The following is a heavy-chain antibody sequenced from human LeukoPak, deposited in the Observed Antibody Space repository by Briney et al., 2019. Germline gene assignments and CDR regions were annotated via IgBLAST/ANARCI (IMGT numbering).Heavy chain of an antibody. V-gene: IGHV3-23*01. CDR2: ISGSGGST. CDR1: GFTFSSYA. Sequence: GGSLRLYCAASGFTFSSYAMSWVRQAPGKGLEWVSAISGSGGSTYYADSVKGRFTISRDNSKNTLYLQMNSLRAEDTAVYYCAKQLGADYYYGMDVWGQGTTVTVSS. D-gene: IGHD1-26*01. CDR3: AKQLGADYYYGMDV. J-gene: IGHJ6*02.